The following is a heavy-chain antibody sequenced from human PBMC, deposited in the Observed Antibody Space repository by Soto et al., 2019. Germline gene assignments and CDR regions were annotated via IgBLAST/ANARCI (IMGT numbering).Heavy chain of an antibody. CDR1: GFTFRDAW. Sequence: EVQLVESGGGLVNPGGSLRLSCEASGFTFRDAWMSWVRQAPGKGLEWVGRIKSKSAGGTTDYAAPEKARLTISRDDSKNTLYLQMNSLKTEETAVYYCVTDRFARPVVSWVQGMLVAVSS. V-gene: IGHV3-15*01. CDR3: VTDRFARPVVS. D-gene: IGHD3-10*01. J-gene: IGHJ4*02. CDR2: IKSKSAGGTT.